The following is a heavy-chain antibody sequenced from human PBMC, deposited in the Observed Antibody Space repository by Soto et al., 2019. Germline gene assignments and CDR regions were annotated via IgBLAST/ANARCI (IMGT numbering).Heavy chain of an antibody. Sequence: GASVKVSCKASGYTFTGYYMHWVRQAPGQGLEWMGWINPNSGGTNYAQKFQGRVTMTRDTSISTAYMELSRLRSDDTAVYYCARGKPTITMRVVVPYREHDAFDIWGQGTMVTVSS. CDR1: GYTFTGYY. V-gene: IGHV1-2*02. CDR2: INPNSGGT. CDR3: ARGKPTITMRVVVPYREHDAFDI. D-gene: IGHD3-22*01. J-gene: IGHJ3*02.